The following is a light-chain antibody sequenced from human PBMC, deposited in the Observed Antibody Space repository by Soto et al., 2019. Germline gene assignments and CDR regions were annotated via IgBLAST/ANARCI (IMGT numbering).Light chain of an antibody. CDR3: QQYNNWPPIT. CDR2: KAS. V-gene: IGKV1-5*03. Sequence: DIQMTPSPSTLSASVGDRVTITCRASQSIGSWLAWYQQKPGKAPKLLIYKASSLESGVPSRFSGSGSGTEFTLTISSLQPEDFAVYYCQQYNNWPPITFGQGTRLEIK. J-gene: IGKJ5*01. CDR1: QSIGSW.